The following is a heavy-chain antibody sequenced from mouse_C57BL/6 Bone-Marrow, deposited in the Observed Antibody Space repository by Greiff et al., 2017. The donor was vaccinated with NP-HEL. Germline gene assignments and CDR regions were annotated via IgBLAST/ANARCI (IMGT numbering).Heavy chain of an antibody. CDR3: ASPELGRGFAY. J-gene: IGHJ3*01. CDR1: GFTFSDYG. CDR2: ISSGSSTI. V-gene: IGHV5-17*01. D-gene: IGHD4-1*01. Sequence: EVHLVESGGGLVKPGGSLKLSCAASGFTFSDYGMHWVRQAPEKGLEWVADISSGSSTIYYADTVKGRFTISRDNAKNTLFLQMTSLRSEDTAMYYCASPELGRGFAYWGQGTLVTVSA.